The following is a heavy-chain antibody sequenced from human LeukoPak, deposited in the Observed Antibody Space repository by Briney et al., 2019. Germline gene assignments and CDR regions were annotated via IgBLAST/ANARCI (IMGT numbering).Heavy chain of an antibody. CDR2: IYHSGST. D-gene: IGHD4-17*01. CDR1: GGSVSSGSYY. Sequence: SETLSLTCTVSGGSVSSGSYYWSWIRQPPGKGLEWIGYIYHSGSTNYNPSLKSRVTISVDTSKNQFSLKLSSVTAADTAVYYCARALGGDYVPLYYFDYWGQGTLVTVSS. V-gene: IGHV4-61*01. J-gene: IGHJ4*02. CDR3: ARALGGDYVPLYYFDY.